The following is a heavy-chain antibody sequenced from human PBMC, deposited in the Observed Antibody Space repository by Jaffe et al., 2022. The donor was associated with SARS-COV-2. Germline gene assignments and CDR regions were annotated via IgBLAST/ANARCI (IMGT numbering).Heavy chain of an antibody. J-gene: IGHJ6*02. D-gene: IGHD6-19*01. V-gene: IGHV4-61*02. Sequence: QVQLQESGPGLVKPSQTLSLTCTVSGGSISSGSYYWTWIRQPAGKGLEWIGRIYTSGSTNYNPSLKSRVTISVDTSKNQFSLKLSSVTAADTAVYYCARETVAGTRIYYYYGMDVWGQGTTVTVSS. CDR3: ARETVAGTRIYYYYGMDV. CDR1: GGSISSGSYY. CDR2: IYTSGST.